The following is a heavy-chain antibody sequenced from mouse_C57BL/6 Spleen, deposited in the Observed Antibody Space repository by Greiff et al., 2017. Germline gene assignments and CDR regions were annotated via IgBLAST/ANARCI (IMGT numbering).Heavy chain of an antibody. CDR3: ARNYYGNSWFAY. V-gene: IGHV5-17*01. CDR1: GFTFSDYG. CDR2: ISSGSSTI. J-gene: IGHJ3*01. D-gene: IGHD2-1*01. Sequence: EVNVVESGGGLVKPGGSLKLSCAASGFTFSDYGMHWVRQAPEKGLEWVAYISSGSSTIYYADTVKGRFTFSRDNAKNTLFLQMTSLRSEDTAMYYCARNYYGNSWFAYWGQGTLVTVSA.